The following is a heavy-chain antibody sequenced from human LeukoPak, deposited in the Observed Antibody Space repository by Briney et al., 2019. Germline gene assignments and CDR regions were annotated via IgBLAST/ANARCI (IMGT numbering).Heavy chain of an antibody. Sequence: SETLSLTCAVYGGSFSGYYWSWIRQSPGKGLEWIGEINHSGSTNYNPSLKSRVTISVDTSKNQFSLKLSSVTAADTAVYYCARRRGSYDYWGQGTLVTVSS. CDR2: INHSGST. V-gene: IGHV4-34*01. CDR3: ARRRGSYDY. J-gene: IGHJ4*02. CDR1: GGSFSGYY. D-gene: IGHD3-16*01.